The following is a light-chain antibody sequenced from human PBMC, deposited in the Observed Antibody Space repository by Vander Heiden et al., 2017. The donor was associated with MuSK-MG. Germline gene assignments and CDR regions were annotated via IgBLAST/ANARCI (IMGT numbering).Light chain of an antibody. CDR1: QSVSSN. CDR2: GAS. Sequence: EIVVTQSPATLSVYPGERATLSCRARQSVSSNLAWYQQKPGQAPRLLIYGASTRATGIPARVSGSGSGTEFTLTISSLQSEDFAVYYCQQYNNWWTFGQGTKVEIK. CDR3: QQYNNWWT. J-gene: IGKJ1*01. V-gene: IGKV3-15*01.